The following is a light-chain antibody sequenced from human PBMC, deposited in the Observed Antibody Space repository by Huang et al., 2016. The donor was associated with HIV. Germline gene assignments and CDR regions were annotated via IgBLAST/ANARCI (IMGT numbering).Light chain of an antibody. CDR1: QRISSH. J-gene: IGKJ4*01. CDR2: SST. V-gene: IGKV1-39*01. Sequence: DIQVTQSPSSLSASVGDRVTITCRTSQRISSHLSWYQQKIGKGPKLLIYSSTVLQRGGPSRFTGSGAGTDFTLTINRLQPEDFATYYCQQTYRAPVTFGGGTRVEIK. CDR3: QQTYRAPVT.